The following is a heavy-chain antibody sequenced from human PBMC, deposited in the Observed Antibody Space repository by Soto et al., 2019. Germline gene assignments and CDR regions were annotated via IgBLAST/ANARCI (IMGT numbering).Heavy chain of an antibody. J-gene: IGHJ4*02. CDR3: ARDLALNVILFDY. D-gene: IGHD1-1*01. V-gene: IGHV3-21*01. Sequence: GGSLRLSCAASGFTFSSYSMNWVRQAPGKGLEWVSSISSSSSYIYYADSVKGRFTISRDNAKNSLYLQMNSLRAEDTAVYYCARDLALNVILFDYWGQGTLVTVSS. CDR1: GFTFSSYS. CDR2: ISSSSSYI.